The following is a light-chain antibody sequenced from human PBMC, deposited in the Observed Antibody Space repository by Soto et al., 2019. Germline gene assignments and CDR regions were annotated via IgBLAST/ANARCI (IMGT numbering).Light chain of an antibody. Sequence: DIHITHSSCSLSSSFVDRVTITCRASQGIGTDLGWYRQKPGRAPERLIYSTSSLQSGVPSRFSGSGSGTEFSLTITSLQPEDFATYYCLQHHTYPRTFGQGTKVDIK. CDR2: STS. V-gene: IGKV1-17*01. J-gene: IGKJ1*01. CDR1: QGIGTD. CDR3: LQHHTYPRT.